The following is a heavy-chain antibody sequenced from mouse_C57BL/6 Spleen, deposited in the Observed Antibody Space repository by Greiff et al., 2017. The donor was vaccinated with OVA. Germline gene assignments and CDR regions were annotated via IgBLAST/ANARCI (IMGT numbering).Heavy chain of an antibody. V-gene: IGHV5-17*01. CDR1: GFTFSDYG. CDR2: ISSGSSTI. D-gene: IGHD2-3*01. J-gene: IGHJ4*01. CDR3: ARPCFYGGYPMDY. Sequence: EVQGVESGGGLVKPGGSLKLSCAASGFTFSDYGMHWVSQAPEKGLEWVAYISSGSSTIYYADTVKGRFTISRDHAKNTLFLQMNSLRSEDTAMYYCARPCFYGGYPMDYWGQGTSVTVSS.